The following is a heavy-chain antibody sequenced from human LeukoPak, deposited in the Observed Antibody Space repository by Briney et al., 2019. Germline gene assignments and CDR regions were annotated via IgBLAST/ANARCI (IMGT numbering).Heavy chain of an antibody. CDR1: GYTFTSYG. CDR3: ARNVLLWFGTLPYYFDY. CDR2: ISAYNGNT. Sequence: ASVKVSCKASGYTFTSYGISGVRQAPGQGLEWMGWISAYNGNTNYAQKLQGRVTMTTDTSTSTAYMELRSLRSDDTAVYYCARNVLLWFGTLPYYFDYWGQATLVTVSS. V-gene: IGHV1-18*01. D-gene: IGHD3-10*01. J-gene: IGHJ4*02.